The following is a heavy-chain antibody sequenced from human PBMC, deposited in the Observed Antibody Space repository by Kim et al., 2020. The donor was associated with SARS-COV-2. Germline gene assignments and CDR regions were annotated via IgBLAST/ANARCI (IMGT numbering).Heavy chain of an antibody. J-gene: IGHJ3*02. CDR2: ISGSGGST. Sequence: GGSLRLSCAASGFTFSSYAMSWVRQAPGKGLEWVSAISGSGGSTSSADSVRGGSTISSANSKTPLYLQMNSLSAEATAVYYCPNGAFGTGFAFVIWGHGT. D-gene: IGHD6-13*01. V-gene: IGHV3-23*01. CDR1: GFTFSSYA. CDR3: PNGAFGTGFAFVI.